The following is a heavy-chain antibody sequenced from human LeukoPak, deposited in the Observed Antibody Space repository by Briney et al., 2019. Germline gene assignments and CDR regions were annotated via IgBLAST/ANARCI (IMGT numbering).Heavy chain of an antibody. CDR2: INHSGST. D-gene: IGHD3-3*01. Sequence: PSETLSLTCTVSGGSVSSGSYYWSWIRQPPGKGLEWIGEINHSGSTNYNPSLKSRVTISVDTSKNQFSLKLSSVTAADTAVYYCARGPYYDFWSGYSSYNWFDPWGQGTLVTVSS. CDR1: GGSVSSGSYY. J-gene: IGHJ5*02. CDR3: ARGPYYDFWSGYSSYNWFDP. V-gene: IGHV4-39*07.